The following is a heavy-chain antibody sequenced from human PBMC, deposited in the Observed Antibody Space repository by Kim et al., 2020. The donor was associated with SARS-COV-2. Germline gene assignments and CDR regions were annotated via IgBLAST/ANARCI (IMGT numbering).Heavy chain of an antibody. Sequence: GGSLRLSCEASGFTFSDTGIHWVRQAPAKGLEWVAVISYDGTDKYYLESVKGRFTISRDNSKNTLYLQMNSLGSDDSAIYYCAKSLQPGAGYFHYYATDV. V-gene: IGHV3-30*18. J-gene: IGHJ6*01. CDR2: ISYDGTDK. CDR1: GFTFSDTG. D-gene: IGHD2-8*02. CDR3: AKSLQPGAGYFHYYATDV.